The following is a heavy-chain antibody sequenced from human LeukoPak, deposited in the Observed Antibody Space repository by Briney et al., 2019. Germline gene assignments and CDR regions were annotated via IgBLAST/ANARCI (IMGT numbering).Heavy chain of an antibody. V-gene: IGHV3-33*06. CDR1: GFSFSSYG. Sequence: QPGSSLRLSCAVSGFSFSSYGMHWVRQAPGKGLEWVAVIWHDESRKHYADSVQGRLTISRDTSKNTLYLQMNSLRPEDTAVYFCAKEYTPSTPLGALDYWGQGALVTVSS. CDR3: AKEYTPSTPLGALDY. D-gene: IGHD5-18*01. CDR2: IWHDESRK. J-gene: IGHJ4*02.